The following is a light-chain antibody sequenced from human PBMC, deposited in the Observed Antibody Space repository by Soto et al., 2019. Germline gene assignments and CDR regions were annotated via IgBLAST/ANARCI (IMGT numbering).Light chain of an antibody. CDR3: QQFGTSSLVT. CDR1: QSVNTKY. J-gene: IGKJ3*01. Sequence: EIVLTQSPGTLSLSPGERATLSCRASQSVNTKYLAWYQQKPGQAPRLLISGVSSRATGIPDRFSGSGSGTDFILTISRVEPEDFAVYYCQQFGTSSLVTFGPGTKEDIK. CDR2: GVS. V-gene: IGKV3-20*01.